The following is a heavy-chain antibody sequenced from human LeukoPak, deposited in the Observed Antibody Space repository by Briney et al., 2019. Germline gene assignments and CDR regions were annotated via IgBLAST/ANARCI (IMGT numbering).Heavy chain of an antibody. Sequence: PGRSLRLSCAASGFTFSSYGMHWVRQAPGKGLEWVAVISYDGSNKYYADSVKGRFTISRDNSKNTLYLQMNSLRAEDTAVYYCAKSGDYYDSGSYFQPQDYWGQGSLVTVSS. D-gene: IGHD3-10*01. J-gene: IGHJ4*02. CDR1: GFTFSSYG. V-gene: IGHV3-30*18. CDR2: ISYDGSNK. CDR3: AKSGDYYDSGSYFQPQDY.